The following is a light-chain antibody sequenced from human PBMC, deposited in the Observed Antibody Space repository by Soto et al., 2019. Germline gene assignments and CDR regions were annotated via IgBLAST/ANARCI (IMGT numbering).Light chain of an antibody. CDR3: QHYGSALFT. Sequence: EIVFTQSPGTLSLSPGERATLSCRASQSFSSSYLAWYQQKPGQAPRLLIHGASSRATGIPDRFSGSGSGTDFTLTISSLEPEDFAVYYCQHYGSALFTFGPGTKVDVK. V-gene: IGKV3-20*01. J-gene: IGKJ3*01. CDR1: QSFSSSY. CDR2: GAS.